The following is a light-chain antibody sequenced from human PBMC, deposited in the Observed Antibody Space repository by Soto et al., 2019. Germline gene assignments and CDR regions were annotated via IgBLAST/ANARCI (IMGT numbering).Light chain of an antibody. CDR2: GAS. Sequence: EIVMTQSPVTLSVSPGERATLSCRASQSVSSNLACYQQKPGQAPRLLIYGASIRATGFPARFSGSGSGTEFTITISRMQSEDFAVYYCLKYDKGXSLTCGGGTKV. CDR1: QSVSSN. J-gene: IGKJ4*01. CDR3: LKYDKGXSLT. V-gene: IGKV3-15*01.